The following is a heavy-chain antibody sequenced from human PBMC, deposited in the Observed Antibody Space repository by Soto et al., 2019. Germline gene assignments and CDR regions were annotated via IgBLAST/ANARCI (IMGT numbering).Heavy chain of an antibody. J-gene: IGHJ6*03. CDR1: GYTFTSYG. Sequence: ASVKVSCKASGYTFTSYGISWVRQAPGQGLEWMGWISAYNGNTNYAQKFQGRVTMTRDTSISTAYMELSSLRSDDTAVYYCARALNYYYYYMDVWGKGTTVTVSS. CDR3: ARALNYYYYYMDV. CDR2: ISAYNGNT. V-gene: IGHV1-18*01.